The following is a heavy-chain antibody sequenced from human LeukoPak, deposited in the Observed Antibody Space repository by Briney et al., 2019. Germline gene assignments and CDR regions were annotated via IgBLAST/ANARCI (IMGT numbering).Heavy chain of an antibody. Sequence: SETLSLTCSVSGGSSSSHYWSWIRQPAGKGLEWIGRMYTSGSTAYNPSLKSRVTMSLDTSKNQFFLKLSSVTAADTAAYFCSRGGANDLWGQGTLVTVSS. CDR3: SRGGANDL. J-gene: IGHJ5*02. V-gene: IGHV4-4*07. CDR2: MYTSGST. D-gene: IGHD4/OR15-4a*01. CDR1: GGSSSSHY.